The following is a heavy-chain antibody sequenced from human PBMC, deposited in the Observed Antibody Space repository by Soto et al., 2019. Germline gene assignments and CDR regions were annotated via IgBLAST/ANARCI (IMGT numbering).Heavy chain of an antibody. Sequence: GGSLRLSCAASGFTFSTYAMSWVRQAPGKGLEWVSSISDNGGVTYYADAVKGRFTISRDNSKNTLYLQLNSLGAEDTAVYYCAKVKTWTYLDYWGQGNLVTVS. D-gene: IGHD5-12*01. J-gene: IGHJ4*02. CDR3: AKVKTWTYLDY. CDR1: GFTFSTYA. CDR2: ISDNGGVT. V-gene: IGHV3-23*01.